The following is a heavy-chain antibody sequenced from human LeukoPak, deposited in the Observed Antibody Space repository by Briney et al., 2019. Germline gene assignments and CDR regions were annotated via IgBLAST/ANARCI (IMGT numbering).Heavy chain of an antibody. J-gene: IGHJ4*02. D-gene: IGHD3-10*01. V-gene: IGHV4-59*08. Sequence: SETLSLTCTVSGGSLSTYYWTWIRQPPGKGLEWVGHIYYTGSTNYNPSLKSRVTMSVDTSKNQFSLKLSSVTAADTAVYYCARQGRSSGSYASFDYWGQGALVTVSS. CDR3: ARQGRSSGSYASFDY. CDR1: GGSLSTYY. CDR2: IYYTGST.